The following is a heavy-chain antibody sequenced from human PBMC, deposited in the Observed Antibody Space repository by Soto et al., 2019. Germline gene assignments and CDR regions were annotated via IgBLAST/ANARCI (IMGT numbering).Heavy chain of an antibody. V-gene: IGHV6-1*01. CDR2: TYYRSKWYN. CDR3: ARAGNHRAIPGYYFDY. J-gene: IGHJ4*02. D-gene: IGHD2-2*02. CDR1: GDSVSSNSAA. Sequence: SQTLSLTCAISGDSVSSNSAAWNWIRQSPSRGLEWLGRTYYRSKWYNDYAVSVKSRITINPDTSKNQFSLQLNSVTPEETAVYYCARAGNHRAIPGYYFDYWGQGTLVTVSS.